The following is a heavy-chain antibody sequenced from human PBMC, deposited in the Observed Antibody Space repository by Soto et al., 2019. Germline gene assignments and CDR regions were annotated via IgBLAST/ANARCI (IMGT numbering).Heavy chain of an antibody. D-gene: IGHD3-10*01. CDR2: ISDDGDDN. J-gene: IGHJ4*02. CDR1: GFTFSTFG. V-gene: IGHV3-30*18. Sequence: QVQLVESGGGVVQPGTSLRLSCAASGFTFSTFGMHWVRQVPGKGLEWVAVISDDGDDNRYARFAKGRFIISRDNSKNTLYLQMNSLRVEDTAVYFCAKGRGGPMDYRLDYWGQGVLVTVSS. CDR3: AKGRGGPMDYRLDY.